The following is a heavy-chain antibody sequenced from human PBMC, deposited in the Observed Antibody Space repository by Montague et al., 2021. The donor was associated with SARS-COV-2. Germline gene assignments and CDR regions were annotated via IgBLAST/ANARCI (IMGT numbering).Heavy chain of an antibody. J-gene: IGHJ6*02. CDR1: GGSISSTIYY. V-gene: IGHV4-39*07. D-gene: IGHD6-13*01. CDR3: ARQAAGSYFYYGVDV. Sequence: SETLSPTRTLSGGSISSTIYYWGWVRQPPGKGLECIGSIDHSGSAYYXPSLKSRVTISIDTSKNQFSLKLRSVTAADTAVYYCARQAAGSYFYYGVDVWGQGTTVTVSS. CDR2: IDHSGSA.